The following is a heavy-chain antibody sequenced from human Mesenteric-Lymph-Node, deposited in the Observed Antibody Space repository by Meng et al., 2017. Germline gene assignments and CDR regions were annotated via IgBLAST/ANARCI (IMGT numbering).Heavy chain of an antibody. D-gene: IGHD3-22*01. V-gene: IGHV4-4*02. CDR2: TSHSGST. J-gene: IGHJ4*02. Sequence: QGRLRESGPGLVRPSDTLSLTCAVSGGSISRSDWWSWVRQPPGKGLEWIGETSHSGSTNYSPSLKSRVTISLDKSKNQLSLKLNSVTAADTAVYYCASSDYYRSDYWGQGTLVTVSS. CDR1: GGSISRSDW. CDR3: ASSDYYRSDY.